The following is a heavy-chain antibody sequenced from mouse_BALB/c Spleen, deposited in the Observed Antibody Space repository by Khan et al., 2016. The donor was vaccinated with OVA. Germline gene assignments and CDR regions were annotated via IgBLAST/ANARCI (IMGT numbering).Heavy chain of an antibody. CDR1: GFTFSPYS. Sequence: EVELVESGGDLVKSGGSLKLSCVASGFTFSPYSMSWVRQIPDKWLEWVATISSDADFTYYPDSVKGRFNLSRDTAKKALNIQISSLKSEDTAICECAKHVSGSFDYWGQGTLVTGSA. CDR3: AKHVSGSFDY. CDR2: ISSDADFT. D-gene: IGHD1-3*01. V-gene: IGHV5-6*01. J-gene: IGHJ3*01.